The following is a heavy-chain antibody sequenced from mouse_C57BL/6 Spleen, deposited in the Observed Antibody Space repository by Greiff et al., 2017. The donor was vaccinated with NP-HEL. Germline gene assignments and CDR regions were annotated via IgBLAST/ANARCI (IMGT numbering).Heavy chain of an antibody. D-gene: IGHD2-1*01. CDR3: ARGYYGNYEDFDY. J-gene: IGHJ2*01. V-gene: IGHV1-42*01. Sequence: VQLQQSGPELVKPGASVKISCKASGYSFTGYYMNWVKQSPEKSLEWIGEINPSTGGTTYNQKFKAKATLTVDKFSSTAYMQLKSLTSEDSAVYYCARGYYGNYEDFDYWGQGTTLTVSS. CDR2: INPSTGGT. CDR1: GYSFTGYY.